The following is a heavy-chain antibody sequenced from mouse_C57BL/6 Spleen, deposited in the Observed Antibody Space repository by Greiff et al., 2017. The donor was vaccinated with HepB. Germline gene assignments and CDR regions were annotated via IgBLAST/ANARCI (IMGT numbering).Heavy chain of an antibody. CDR3: ARLDYYDGGFDV. V-gene: IGHV1-61*01. D-gene: IGHD1-1*01. Sequence: QVQLQQPGAELVTPGSSVKLSCKASGYTFTSYWMDWVKQRPGQGLEWIGNIYPSDSETHYNQKFKDKATLTVDKSSSTAYMQLSSLTSEDSAVYYCARLDYYDGGFDVWGTGTTVTVSS. J-gene: IGHJ1*03. CDR2: IYPSDSET. CDR1: GYTFTSYW.